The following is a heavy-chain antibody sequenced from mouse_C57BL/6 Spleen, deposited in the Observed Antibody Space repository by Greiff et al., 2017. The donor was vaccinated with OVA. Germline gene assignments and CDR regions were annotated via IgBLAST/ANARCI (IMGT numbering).Heavy chain of an antibody. CDR1: GFNIKDYY. CDR3: ARSGTYYSNYGAMDY. Sequence: EVKLQQSGAELVKPGASVKLSCTASGFNIKDYYMHWVKQRPEQGLEWIGRIDPEDGETKYAPKFQGKATITADTSSNTAYLQLSSQTSEDTAVYYCARSGTYYSNYGAMDYWGQGTSVTVSS. J-gene: IGHJ4*01. V-gene: IGHV14-2*01. CDR2: IDPEDGET. D-gene: IGHD2-5*01.